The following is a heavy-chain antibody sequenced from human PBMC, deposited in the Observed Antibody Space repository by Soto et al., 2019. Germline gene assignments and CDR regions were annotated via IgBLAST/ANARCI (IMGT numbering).Heavy chain of an antibody. J-gene: IGHJ4*02. CDR2: MYYSGST. CDR1: GGSITSGDYY. Sequence: QVQLQESGPGLVKPSQTLSLTCTVSGGSITSGDYYWSWIRQPPGKGLEWIGYMYYSGSTYYNPSLRSGXXLXVXXSKNHFSRKLTSVTAADTAVYYCARSNYGDYWFDYWGQGTLVTVSS. V-gene: IGHV4-30-4*01. CDR3: ARSNYGDYWFDY. D-gene: IGHD4-17*01.